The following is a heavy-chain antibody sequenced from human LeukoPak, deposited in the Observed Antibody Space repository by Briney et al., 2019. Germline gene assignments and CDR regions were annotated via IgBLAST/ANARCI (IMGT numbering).Heavy chain of an antibody. D-gene: IGHD6-13*01. J-gene: IGHJ3*02. CDR3: ARDIGIAAAGDAFDI. V-gene: IGHV1-2*02. CDR2: INPNSGGT. CDR1: GGTFSSYA. Sequence: ASVKVSCKASGGTFSSYAISWVRQAPGQGLEWMGWINPNSGGTNYAQKFQGRVTMTRDTSISTAYMELSRLRSDDTAVYYCARDIGIAAAGDAFDIWGQGTMVTVSS.